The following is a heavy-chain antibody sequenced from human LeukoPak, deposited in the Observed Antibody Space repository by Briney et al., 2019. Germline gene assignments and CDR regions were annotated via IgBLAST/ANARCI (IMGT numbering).Heavy chain of an antibody. CDR3: AKDLPAAYFDY. D-gene: IGHD2-2*01. V-gene: IGHV3-30*02. CDR1: GFTVSSNY. Sequence: HPGGSLRLSCAASGFTVSSNYMSWVRQAPGKGLEWVAFVRSDGDIKYYADSVKGRFTISRDNSRTTLYLQMNSLRAEDTAVYHCAKDLPAAYFDYWGQGTLVTVSS. J-gene: IGHJ4*02. CDR2: VRSDGDIK.